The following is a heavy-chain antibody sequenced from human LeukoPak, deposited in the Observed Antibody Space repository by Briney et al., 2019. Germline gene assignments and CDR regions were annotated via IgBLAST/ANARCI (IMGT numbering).Heavy chain of an antibody. CDR3: ARARRSAAGTTHDY. CDR1: GYTFTGYY. V-gene: IGHV1-2*02. J-gene: IGHJ4*02. CDR2: INPNSGGT. D-gene: IGHD6-13*01. Sequence: ASVKVSFKASGYTFTGYYMHWVRQAPGQGLEWMGWINPNSGGTNYAQKFQGRVTMTRDTSISTAHMELSRLRSDDTAVYYCARARRSAAGTTHDYWGQGTLVTVSS.